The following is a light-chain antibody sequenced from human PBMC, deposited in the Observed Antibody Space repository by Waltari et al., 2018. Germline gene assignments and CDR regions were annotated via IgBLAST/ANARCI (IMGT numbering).Light chain of an antibody. CDR1: SSNIGSSY. CDR2: RNN. V-gene: IGLV1-47*01. J-gene: IGLJ2*01. Sequence: QSVLTQPPSASGTPGQRVTISCSGSSSNIGSSYVYLYQQLPGTAPNLLIYRNNQRPSGVPGRLSGSKSGTSASLAISGLRSEDEADYYCAAGWDYSVGAVPFGGGTKLTVL. CDR3: AAGWDYSVGAVP.